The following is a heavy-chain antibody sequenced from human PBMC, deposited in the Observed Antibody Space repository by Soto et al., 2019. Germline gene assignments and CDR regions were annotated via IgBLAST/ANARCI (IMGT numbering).Heavy chain of an antibody. D-gene: IGHD6-19*01. J-gene: IGHJ4*02. Sequence: QVQLVQSGAEVKKPGASVKVSCKASGYTFTSYGISWVRQAPGQGLEWMGWISAYNGNTNYAQKLQGRVTMTTDTSTNTAYMELSSLRSDDTAVYYCASSPAWAVARIYYFDYWGQGTLVTVSS. CDR1: GYTFTSYG. CDR3: ASSPAWAVARIYYFDY. V-gene: IGHV1-18*01. CDR2: ISAYNGNT.